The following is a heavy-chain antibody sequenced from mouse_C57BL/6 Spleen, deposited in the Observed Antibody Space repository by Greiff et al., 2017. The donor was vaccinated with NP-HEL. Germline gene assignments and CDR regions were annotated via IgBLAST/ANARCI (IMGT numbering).Heavy chain of an antibody. Sequence: QVQLQQPGAELVKPGASVKVSCKASGYTFTSYWMHWVKQRPGQGLEWIGRIHPSDSDTNYNQKFKGKATLTVDKSSSTAYMQLSSLTSEDSAVYYCAIGDYEYGWLAYWGQGTLVTVSA. CDR2: IHPSDSDT. J-gene: IGHJ3*01. CDR3: AIGDYEYGWLAY. D-gene: IGHD2-4*01. CDR1: GYTFTSYW. V-gene: IGHV1-74*01.